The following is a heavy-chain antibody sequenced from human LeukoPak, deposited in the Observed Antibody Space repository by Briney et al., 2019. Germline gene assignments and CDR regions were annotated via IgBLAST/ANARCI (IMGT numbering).Heavy chain of an antibody. Sequence: ASVKVSCKASGYTFTGYFMYWVRQAPGQGLEWMGWINPSSGGTNFAQRFQGRVSMTRDTSISTAYMELSRLRSDDTAIYYCARGNPTNYGSGSCSAPDFDYWGQGTLVTVSS. D-gene: IGHD3-10*01. CDR1: GYTFTGYF. J-gene: IGHJ4*02. CDR3: ARGNPTNYGSGSCSAPDFDY. CDR2: INPSSGGT. V-gene: IGHV1-2*02.